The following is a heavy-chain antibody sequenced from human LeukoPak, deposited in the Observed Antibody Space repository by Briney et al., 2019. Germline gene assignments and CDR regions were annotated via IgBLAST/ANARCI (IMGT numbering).Heavy chain of an antibody. Sequence: GGSLRLSCAASGFTFSSYAMHWVRQAPGKGLEWVAVISYDGSNKYYADSVKGRFTISRDNAKNSLYLQMNSLRAEDTAVYYCARGYCSSTSCFRNSYYYYGMDVWGQGTTVTVSS. CDR1: GFTFSSYA. J-gene: IGHJ6*02. V-gene: IGHV3-30-3*01. D-gene: IGHD2-2*01. CDR3: ARGYCSSTSCFRNSYYYYGMDV. CDR2: ISYDGSNK.